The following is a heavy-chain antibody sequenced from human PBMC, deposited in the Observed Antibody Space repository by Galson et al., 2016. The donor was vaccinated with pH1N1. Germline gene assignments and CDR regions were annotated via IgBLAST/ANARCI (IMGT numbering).Heavy chain of an antibody. CDR1: GFSITNRGEA. Sequence: PALVKPTQTLTLTCIFSGFSITNRGEAVGWIRQPPGKALEWLALVYWDDDKFYSRSLQSRLTITKDTSKNQVVLRMTNMDPVDTGTYYCAHLYYYDTSGFYRYFDYCGQGILVTVSS. CDR2: VYWDDDK. V-gene: IGHV2-5*02. CDR3: AHLYYYDTSGFYRYFDY. J-gene: IGHJ4*02. D-gene: IGHD3-22*01.